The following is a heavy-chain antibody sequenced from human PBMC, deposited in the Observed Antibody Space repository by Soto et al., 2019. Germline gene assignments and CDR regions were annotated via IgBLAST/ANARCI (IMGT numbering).Heavy chain of an antibody. D-gene: IGHD5-12*01. CDR3: AREGGYYSGYDL. J-gene: IGHJ4*02. CDR2: ISSSSSYI. V-gene: IGHV3-21*01. CDR1: GFTFSSYS. Sequence: EVQLVESGGGLVKPGGSLRLSCAASGFTFSSYSMNWVRQAPGKGLEWVSSISSSSSYIYYADSVKGRFTISRDNAKNSLYLQMNILRAEDTAVYYCAREGGYYSGYDLWGQGTLVTVSS.